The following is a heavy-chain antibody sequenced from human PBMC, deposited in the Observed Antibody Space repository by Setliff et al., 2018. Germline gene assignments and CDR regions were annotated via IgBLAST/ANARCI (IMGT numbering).Heavy chain of an antibody. J-gene: IGHJ5*02. Sequence: ASVKVSCKVSGYTLTELSRHWVRQAPGKGLEWMGGFDPEDGETIYAQKFQGRVTMTEDTSTDTAYMELSSLRSEDTAVYYCARGRYWFAPNWFDPWGQGTLVTVSS. CDR1: GYTLTELS. D-gene: IGHD2-21*01. V-gene: IGHV1-24*01. CDR3: ARGRYWFAPNWFDP. CDR2: FDPEDGET.